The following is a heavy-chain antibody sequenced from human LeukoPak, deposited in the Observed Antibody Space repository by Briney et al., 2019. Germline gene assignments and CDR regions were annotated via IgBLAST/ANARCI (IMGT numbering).Heavy chain of an antibody. Sequence: SETLSLTCAVYGGSFSGYYWSWIRQPPGKGRGWIGEINHSGSTNYNPSLKSRVTISVDTFKNQFSLKLSSVTAADTAVYYCARPSYGGNYFDYWGQGTLVTVSS. CDR3: ARPSYGGNYFDY. J-gene: IGHJ4*02. CDR1: GGSFSGYY. CDR2: INHSGST. V-gene: IGHV4-34*01. D-gene: IGHD5-18*01.